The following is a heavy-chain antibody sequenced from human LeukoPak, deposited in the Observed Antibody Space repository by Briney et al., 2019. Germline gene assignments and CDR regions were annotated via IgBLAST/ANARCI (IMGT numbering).Heavy chain of an antibody. V-gene: IGHV4-34*01. CDR2: INHSGIT. D-gene: IGHD6-6*01. J-gene: IGHJ5*02. Sequence: SETLSLTCGVYGGSYSDYYWSCIRQRPGKGLEWIGEINHSGITNYNPSLKSRVTISLDTSKNQFSLKLSSVTAADTAVYYCARKGGGQLVNTRRWFDPWGQGTLVTVSS. CDR3: ARKGGGQLVNTRRWFDP. CDR1: GGSYSDYY.